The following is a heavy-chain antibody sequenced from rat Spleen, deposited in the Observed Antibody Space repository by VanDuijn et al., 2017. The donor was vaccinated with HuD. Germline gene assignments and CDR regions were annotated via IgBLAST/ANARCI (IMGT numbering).Heavy chain of an antibody. D-gene: IGHD2-5*01. CDR2: ISYDGGKV. V-gene: IGHV5-25*01. CDR1: GLSFSNYD. CDR3: TRGGYFRH. J-gene: IGHJ2*01. Sequence: EVQLVESGGGLVQPGRSMKLSCAASGLSFSNYDLAWVRQAPTKGLEWVAAISYDGGKVHYPDSVKGRFTISRDTAQNTLYLQMNSPTSEDTATYYCTRGGYFRHWGQGVMVTVSS.